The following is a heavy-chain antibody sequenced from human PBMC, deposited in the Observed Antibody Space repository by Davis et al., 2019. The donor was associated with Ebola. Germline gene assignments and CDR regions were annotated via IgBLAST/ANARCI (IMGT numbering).Heavy chain of an antibody. D-gene: IGHD6-19*01. CDR1: GYTFTGYY. J-gene: IGHJ3*02. CDR2: INPNSGGT. CDR3: ARMGGHSSGWPIDAFDI. Sequence: AASVKVSCKASGYTFTGYYMHWVRQAPGQGLEWIGWINPNSGGTNYAQKFQGRVTMTRDTSISTAYMELSRLRSDDTAVYYCARMGGHSSGWPIDAFDIWGQGTMVTVSS. V-gene: IGHV1-2*02.